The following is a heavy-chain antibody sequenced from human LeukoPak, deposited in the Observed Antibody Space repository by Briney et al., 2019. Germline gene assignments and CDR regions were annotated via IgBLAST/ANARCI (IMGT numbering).Heavy chain of an antibody. CDR3: AINTSGYYPGDFDY. CDR1: GGSISSYY. D-gene: IGHD3-22*01. V-gene: IGHV4-59*01. J-gene: IGHJ4*02. CDR2: IYYGGST. Sequence: SETLSLTCTVSGGSISSYYWSWIRQPPGKGLEWIGYIYYGGSTNYNPSLKSRVTISVDTSKNQFSLKLSSVTAADTAVYYCAINTSGYYPGDFDYWGQGTLVTVSS.